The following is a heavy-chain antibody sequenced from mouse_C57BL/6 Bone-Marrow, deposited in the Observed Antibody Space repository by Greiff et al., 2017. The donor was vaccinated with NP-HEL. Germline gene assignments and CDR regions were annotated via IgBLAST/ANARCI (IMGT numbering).Heavy chain of an antibody. CDR1: GYAFSSSW. CDR3: ARSSGPAWFAY. D-gene: IGHD3-2*02. J-gene: IGHJ3*01. CDR2: IYPGDGDT. V-gene: IGHV1-82*01. Sequence: VQLQQSGPELVKPGASVKISCKASGYAFSSSWMNWVKQRPGKGLEWIGRIYPGDGDTNYNGKFKGKATLTADKSSSTAYMQRSSLTSEDSAVYFCARSSGPAWFAYWGKGTLVTVSA.